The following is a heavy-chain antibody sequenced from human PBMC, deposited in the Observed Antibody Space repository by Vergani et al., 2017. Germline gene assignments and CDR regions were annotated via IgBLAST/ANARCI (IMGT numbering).Heavy chain of an antibody. V-gene: IGHV3-21*01. CDR3: ARDKGKGWFDP. CDR2: ISSSSSYI. CDR1: GFTFSSYS. J-gene: IGHJ5*02. D-gene: IGHD3-10*01. Sequence: EVQLLESGGGLVQPGGSLRLSCAASGFTFSSYSMNWVRQAPGKGLEWVSTISSSSSYIYYADSVKGRFTISRDNAKNSLYLQMNSLRAEDTAVYYCARDKGKGWFDPWGQGTLVTVSS.